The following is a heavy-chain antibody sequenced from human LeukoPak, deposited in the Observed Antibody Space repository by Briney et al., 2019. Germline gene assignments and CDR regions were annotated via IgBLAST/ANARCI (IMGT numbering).Heavy chain of an antibody. CDR3: ARDPSPGIDSSGYYYGAFDI. CDR2: IIPIFGTA. D-gene: IGHD3-22*01. V-gene: IGHV1-69*13. Sequence: ASVKASCKASGGTFSSYAISWVRQAPGQGLEWMGGIIPIFGTANYARKFQGRVTITADESTSTAYMELSSLRSEDTAVYYCARDPSPGIDSSGYYYGAFDIWGQGTMVTVSS. J-gene: IGHJ3*02. CDR1: GGTFSSYA.